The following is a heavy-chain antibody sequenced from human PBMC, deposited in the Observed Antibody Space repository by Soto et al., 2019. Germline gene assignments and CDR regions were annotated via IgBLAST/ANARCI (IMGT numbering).Heavy chain of an antibody. CDR1: GGSISSYY. CDR2: IYTSGST. Sequence: QVQLQESGPGLVKPSETLSLTCTVSGGSISSYYWSWIRQPAGKGLAWIGRIYTSGSTTYNPSLKSRVTMSVDTSKNQFSLKLSSVTAADTAVYYCASRVVGITIFESWGQGTLVTVSS. D-gene: IGHD3-3*01. CDR3: ASRVVGITIFES. V-gene: IGHV4-4*07. J-gene: IGHJ4*02.